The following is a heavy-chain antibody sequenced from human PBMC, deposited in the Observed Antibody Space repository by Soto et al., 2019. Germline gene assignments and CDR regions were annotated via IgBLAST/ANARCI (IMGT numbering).Heavy chain of an antibody. CDR1: GFTFSSYS. D-gene: IGHD4-4*01. CDR2: ISSSSSTI. J-gene: IGHJ4*02. V-gene: IGHV3-48*02. Sequence: GGSLRLSCAASGFTFSSYSMNWVRQAPGKGLEWVSYISSSSSTIYYADSVKGRFTISRDNAKNSLYLQMNSLRDEDTAVYYCARDATVTTSWYFDYWGQGTLVTVSS. CDR3: ARDATVTTSWYFDY.